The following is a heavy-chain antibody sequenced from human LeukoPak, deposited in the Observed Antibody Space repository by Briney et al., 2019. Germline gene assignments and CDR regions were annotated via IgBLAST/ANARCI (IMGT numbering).Heavy chain of an antibody. CDR3: ARVTYTGYSIYGMDV. CDR2: INHSGST. V-gene: IGHV4-34*01. D-gene: IGHD6-13*01. Sequence: PSETLSLTCAVYGGSFSGYYWSWIRQPPGKGLEWIGEINHSGSTNYNPSLKSRVTISVDTSKNQFSLKLSSVTAADTAVYYCARVTYTGYSIYGMDVWGQGTTVTVSS. CDR1: GGSFSGYY. J-gene: IGHJ6*02.